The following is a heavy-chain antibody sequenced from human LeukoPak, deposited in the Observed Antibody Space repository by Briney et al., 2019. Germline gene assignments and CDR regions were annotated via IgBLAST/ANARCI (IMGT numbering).Heavy chain of an antibody. CDR1: GGSISSYY. CDR3: ASSRRDYYYGMDV. D-gene: IGHD6-13*01. CDR2: IYYSGNT. Sequence: SETLSLTCTVSGGSISSYYWSWIRQPPGKGLEWIGYIYYSGNTNYNPSLKSRVTISIDTSKNQFSLKLSSVTVADTAVYYCASSRRDYYYGMDVWGQGTTVTVSS. J-gene: IGHJ6*02. V-gene: IGHV4-59*08.